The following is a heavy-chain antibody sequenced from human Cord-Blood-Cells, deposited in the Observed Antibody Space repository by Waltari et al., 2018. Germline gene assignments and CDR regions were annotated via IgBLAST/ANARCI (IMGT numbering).Heavy chain of an antibody. D-gene: IGHD6-6*01. J-gene: IGHJ5*02. CDR2: INHSGST. V-gene: IGHV4-34*01. Sequence: QVQLQQWGAGLLKPSETLSLTCAVYGGSFSGYYWSWIRQPPGKGLEWIGEINHSGSTDCNPSLESRVTVSVDTSKNQCSLKLSSVTAADTAVYYCARGRRSSSSYDWFDPWGQGTLVTVSS. CDR3: ARGRRSSSSYDWFDP. CDR1: GGSFSGYY.